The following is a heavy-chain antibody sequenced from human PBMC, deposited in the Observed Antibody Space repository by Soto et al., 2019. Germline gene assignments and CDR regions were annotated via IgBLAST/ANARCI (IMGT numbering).Heavy chain of an antibody. CDR2: IYYSGST. V-gene: IGHV4-59*01. CDR1: GGSISSYY. D-gene: IGHD5-12*01. CDR3: ARVRSVATIRYYYYYMDV. Sequence: SETLSLTCTVSGGSISSYYWSWIRQPPGKGLEWIGYIYYSGSTNYNPSLKSRVTISVDTSKNQFSLKLSSVTAADTAVYYCARVRSVATIRYYYYYMDVWGKGTTVTVSS. J-gene: IGHJ6*03.